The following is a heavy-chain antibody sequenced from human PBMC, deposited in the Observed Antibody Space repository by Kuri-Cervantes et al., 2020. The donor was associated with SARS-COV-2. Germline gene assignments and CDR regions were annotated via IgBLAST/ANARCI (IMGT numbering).Heavy chain of an antibody. V-gene: IGHV3-30*03. CDR3: ARDRLGVHDS. CDR1: GFTFSSYS. Sequence: GGSLRLSCAASGFTFSSYSRHWVRQAPGKGLEWVAFISNDGTNKDYLASGKGRFIISRDHSQNTLYLQMQSLRSEDSAFYYCARDRLGVHDSWGQGTLVTVSS. D-gene: IGHD2-8*01. J-gene: IGHJ4*02. CDR2: ISNDGTNK.